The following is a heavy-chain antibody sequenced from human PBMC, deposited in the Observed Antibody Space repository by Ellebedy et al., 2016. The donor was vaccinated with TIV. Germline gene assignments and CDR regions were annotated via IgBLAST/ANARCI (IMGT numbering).Heavy chain of an antibody. Sequence: GESLKISCAASGFTFGCCAMSWVRQAPGKGLEWVSVISNGGDTTYADSVKGRFTISRDNSKNTLYLQMNRLRADDTAMYYCAKLGGVLSWYADYWGLGTLVTVSP. CDR2: ISNGGDTT. CDR1: GFTFGCCA. D-gene: IGHD6-13*01. J-gene: IGHJ4*02. CDR3: AKLGGVLSWYADY. V-gene: IGHV3-23*01.